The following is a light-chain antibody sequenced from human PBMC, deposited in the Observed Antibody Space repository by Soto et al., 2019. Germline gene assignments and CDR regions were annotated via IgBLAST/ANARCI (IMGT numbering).Light chain of an antibody. Sequence: EIVLTQSPGTLSLSPGERATLSCRATQSVSSSYLAWDQHKPGQAPRLLIYGASSRATGIPDRFSGSGSGTVFTLTISRLEPEVFSVYYCQQYGSSPGTFGPGTKVDIK. J-gene: IGKJ3*01. CDR3: QQYGSSPGT. CDR1: QSVSSSY. V-gene: IGKV3-20*01. CDR2: GAS.